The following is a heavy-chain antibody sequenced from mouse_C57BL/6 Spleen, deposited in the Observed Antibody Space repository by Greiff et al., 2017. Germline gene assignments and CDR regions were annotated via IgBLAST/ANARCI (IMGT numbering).Heavy chain of an antibody. V-gene: IGHV7-3*01. Sequence: EVMLVESGGGLVQPGGSLSLSCAASGFTFTDYYMSWVRQPPGTALEWLGFIRNKANGYTTEYSEAVKGRFTISRDNSQSILYLQMNALRAEDSATYYCARLYGNYVWYFDVWGTGTTVTVSS. J-gene: IGHJ1*03. CDR3: ARLYGNYVWYFDV. D-gene: IGHD2-1*01. CDR1: GFTFTDYY. CDR2: IRNKANGYTT.